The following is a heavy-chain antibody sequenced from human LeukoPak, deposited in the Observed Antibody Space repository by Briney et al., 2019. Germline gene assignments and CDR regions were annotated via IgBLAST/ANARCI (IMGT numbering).Heavy chain of an antibody. J-gene: IGHJ4*02. CDR1: GGSFSGYY. CDR2: INHSGST. Sequence: PSETLCLTCAVYGGSFSGYYWSWIRQPPGKGLEWIGEINHSGSTNYNPSLKSRVTISVDTSKNQFSLKLSSVTAADTAVYYCARAVAGKWELPPRLDYWGQGTLVTVSS. V-gene: IGHV4-34*01. D-gene: IGHD1-26*01. CDR3: ARAVAGKWELPPRLDY.